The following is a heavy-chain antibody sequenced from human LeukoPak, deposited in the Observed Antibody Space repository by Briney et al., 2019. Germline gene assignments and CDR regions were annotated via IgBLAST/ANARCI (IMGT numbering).Heavy chain of an antibody. CDR1: GGTFSSYA. V-gene: IGHV1-69*06. D-gene: IGHD2-15*01. J-gene: IGHJ4*02. Sequence: VASVKVSCKASGGTFSSYAISWVRQAPGQGLEWMGEIIPIFGTANYAQKYQGRVTITADKSTSTAYMELSSLRSEDTAVYYCARHRRTDIVVVVAATPLDYWGQGTLVTVSS. CDR2: IIPIFGTA. CDR3: ARHRRTDIVVVVAATPLDY.